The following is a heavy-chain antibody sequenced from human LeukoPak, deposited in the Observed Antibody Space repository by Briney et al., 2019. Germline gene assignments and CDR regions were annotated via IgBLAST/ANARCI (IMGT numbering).Heavy chain of an antibody. Sequence: PGGSLRLSCAATGFTFDEYAMHWVRQAPGKGLEWVSGISWNSGSIAYAESVKGRPTISRDNAKNSLYLQMNSLRAEDTALYYCAKDIGYRYYYYGMDVWGQGTTVTVSS. J-gene: IGHJ6*02. V-gene: IGHV3-9*01. CDR1: GFTFDEYA. CDR3: AKDIGYRYYYYGMDV. D-gene: IGHD1-1*01. CDR2: ISWNSGSI.